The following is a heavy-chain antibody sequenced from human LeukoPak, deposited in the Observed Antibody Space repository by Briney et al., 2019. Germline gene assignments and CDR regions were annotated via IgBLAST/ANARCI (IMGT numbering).Heavy chain of an antibody. CDR1: GGSISSYY. J-gene: IGHJ3*02. CDR2: IYYSGST. D-gene: IGHD3-9*01. V-gene: IGHV4-59*01. Sequence: PSETLSLTCTVSGGSISSYYWSWIRQPPGKGLEWIGYIYYSGSTNYNPSLKSRVTISVDTSKNQFSLKLSSVTAADTAVYSCVRGFDGHNAFDIWGQGTMVTVSS. CDR3: VRGFDGHNAFDI.